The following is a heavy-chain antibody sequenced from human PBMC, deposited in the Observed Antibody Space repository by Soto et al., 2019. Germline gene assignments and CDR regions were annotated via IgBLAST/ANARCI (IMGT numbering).Heavy chain of an antibody. D-gene: IGHD2-21*01. CDR2: IYPGDSDT. CDR3: ARAIPHHWFDP. CDR1: GYSFTSYW. Sequence: XESLTISCKGSGYSFTSYWIGWVRQMPGKGLEWMGIIYPGDSDTRYSPSFQGQVTISADKSISTACLQWSSLKASDTAMYYCARAIPHHWFDPWGQGTLVTVSS. J-gene: IGHJ5*02. V-gene: IGHV5-51*01.